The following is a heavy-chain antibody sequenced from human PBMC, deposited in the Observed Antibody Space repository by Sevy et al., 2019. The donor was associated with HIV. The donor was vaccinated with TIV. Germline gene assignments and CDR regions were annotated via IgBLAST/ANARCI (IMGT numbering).Heavy chain of an antibody. CDR1: GFSYSSYG. CDR2: IQYDGSNK. D-gene: IGHD2-21*01. Sequence: GGSLRLSCAASGFSYSSYGMHWVRQAPGKGLEWVAYIQYDGSNKDYADSGNGRFSISRDNSKNTLDLQMNSLRVEDTAVYYCVKEGGGEGGDHWGQGTLVTVSS. V-gene: IGHV3-30*02. J-gene: IGHJ4*02. CDR3: VKEGGGEGGDH.